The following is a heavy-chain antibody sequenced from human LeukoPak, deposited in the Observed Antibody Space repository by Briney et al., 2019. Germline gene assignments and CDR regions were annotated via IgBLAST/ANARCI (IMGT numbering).Heavy chain of an antibody. J-gene: IGHJ6*02. CDR3: ARMHLGYCSGGSCLEAAADGMDV. CDR1: GFSLSTSGMC. Sequence: ESGPTLVNPTQTLTLTCTFSGFSLSTSGMCVSWIRQPPGKALEWLARIDWDDGKYYSTSLKTRLTISKDTSKNQVVLTMTNMDPVDTATYYCARMHLGYCSGGSCLEAAADGMDVWGQGTTVTVSS. CDR2: IDWDDGK. D-gene: IGHD2-15*01. V-gene: IGHV2-70*11.